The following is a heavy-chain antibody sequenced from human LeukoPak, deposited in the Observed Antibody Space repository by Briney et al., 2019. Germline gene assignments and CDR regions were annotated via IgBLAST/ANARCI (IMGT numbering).Heavy chain of an antibody. CDR2: IWYDGSNK. J-gene: IGHJ4*02. CDR3: ARDSGYGYNTFPTADY. V-gene: IGHV3-33*08. Sequence: GGSLRLSCAASGFTFSSYSMNWVRQAPGKGLEWVAFIWYDGSNKYYADSVKGRFTISRDNSENTLYLQMSSLRAEDTALYYCARDSGYGYNTFPTADYWGQGILVTVSS. CDR1: GFTFSSYS. D-gene: IGHD5-24*01.